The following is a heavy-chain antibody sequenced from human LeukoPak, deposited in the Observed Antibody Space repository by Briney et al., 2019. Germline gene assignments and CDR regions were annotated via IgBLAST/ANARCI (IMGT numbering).Heavy chain of an antibody. CDR2: LHTSGST. CDR3: ARFFSYGYGSSWYSAFDI. V-gene: IGHV4-61*02. Sequence: PSETLSLTCTVSGGSISTGDHYWSWVRQPAGKGLEWIGRLHTSGSTNYNPSLKSRVTISEDTSKNQFSLTMNSVTAADTAVYYCARFFSYGYGSSWYSAFDIWGQGTVVTVSS. CDR1: GGSISTGDHY. D-gene: IGHD6-13*01. J-gene: IGHJ3*02.